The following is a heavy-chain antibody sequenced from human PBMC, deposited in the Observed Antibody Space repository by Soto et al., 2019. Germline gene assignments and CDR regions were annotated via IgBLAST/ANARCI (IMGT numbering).Heavy chain of an antibody. CDR2: ISYSGST. D-gene: IGHD2-2*01. J-gene: IGHJ6*01. Sequence: QVQLQESGPGLVKPSETLSLTCRISGGSLSSYYWNWIRQAPGKGLEWIGFISYSGSTNYNPALTSRVTISVDTSKDQISLRLNSVTAADTAVYYCARVQSTSWGYYYAVDVWGQGTTVTVSS. V-gene: IGHV4-59*01. CDR1: GGSLSSYY. CDR3: ARVQSTSWGYYYAVDV.